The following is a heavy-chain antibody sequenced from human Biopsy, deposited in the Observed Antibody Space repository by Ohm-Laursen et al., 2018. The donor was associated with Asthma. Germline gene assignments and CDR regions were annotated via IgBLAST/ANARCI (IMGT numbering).Heavy chain of an antibody. CDR3: AKERYSDFWSGYPI. Sequence: SSLRLSCAASGFSFNSYGMHWVRQAPGKGLEWVAVMSFDGSQTYYADSVKGRFTISRDNSKNTLYLQMNSLRAEDTAVYYCAKERYSDFWSGYPIWGQGTMVTVSS. CDR2: MSFDGSQT. V-gene: IGHV3-30*18. CDR1: GFSFNSYG. D-gene: IGHD3-3*01. J-gene: IGHJ3*02.